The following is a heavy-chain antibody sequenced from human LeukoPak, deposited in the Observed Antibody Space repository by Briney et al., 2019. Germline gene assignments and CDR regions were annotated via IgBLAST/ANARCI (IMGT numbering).Heavy chain of an antibody. V-gene: IGHV1-46*01. J-gene: IGHJ4*02. CDR2: INPSGGST. Sequence: ASVKVSCKASGYAFTSYYMHWVRQAPGQGLEWMGIINPSGGSTSYAQKFQGRVTMTRDMSTSTVYMELSSLRSEDTAVYYCARVPVAGKGGGYFDYWGQGTLVTVSS. CDR1: GYAFTSYY. D-gene: IGHD6-19*01. CDR3: ARVPVAGKGGGYFDY.